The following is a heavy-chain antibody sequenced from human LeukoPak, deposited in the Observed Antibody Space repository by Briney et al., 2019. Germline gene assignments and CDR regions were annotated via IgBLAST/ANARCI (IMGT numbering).Heavy chain of an antibody. Sequence: QPGGSLRLSCAASGFTFSSYWMSWVRQAPGKGLEWVANIKLDGSEKNYVDSVKGRFSISRDNAKNSLYLQMSSLRAEDTAVYYCAKDPGDKAVDRWFDPWGQGTLVTVSS. J-gene: IGHJ5*02. CDR2: IKLDGSEK. CDR1: GFTFSSYW. V-gene: IGHV3-7*03. CDR3: AKDPGDKAVDRWFDP. D-gene: IGHD6-19*01.